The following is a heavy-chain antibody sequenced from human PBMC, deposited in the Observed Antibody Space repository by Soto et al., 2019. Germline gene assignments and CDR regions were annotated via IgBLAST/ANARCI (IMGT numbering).Heavy chain of an antibody. V-gene: IGHV4-59*08. Sequence: ASETLSLTCAVSGDAITSYFWSWIRQPPEKGLEWLGYIYYTGSTIYNPSIMRRVTISLDTSKNQFSLKLSSVTAADTAVYYCARHAFGSGFYYGMNVWGQGTTVTVSS. CDR1: GDAITSYF. CDR2: IYYTGST. D-gene: IGHD3-10*01. J-gene: IGHJ6*02. CDR3: ARHAFGSGFYYGMNV.